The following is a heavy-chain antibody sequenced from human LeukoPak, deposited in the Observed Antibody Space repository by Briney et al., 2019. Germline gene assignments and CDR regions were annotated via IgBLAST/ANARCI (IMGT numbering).Heavy chain of an antibody. CDR3: AKGGRSGSYLDAFDI. CDR2: ISWNSGSI. CDR1: GFTFDDYA. J-gene: IGHJ3*02. V-gene: IGHV3-9*03. Sequence: QPGGSLRLSCAASGFTFDDYAMHWVRPAPGKGLEWVSGISWNSGSIGYADSVKGRFTISRDNAKNSLYLQMNSLRAEDMALYYCAKGGRSGSYLDAFDIWGQGTMVTVSS. D-gene: IGHD1-26*01.